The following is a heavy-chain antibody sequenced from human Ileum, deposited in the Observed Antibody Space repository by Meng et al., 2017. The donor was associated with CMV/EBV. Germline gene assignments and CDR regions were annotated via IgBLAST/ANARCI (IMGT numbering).Heavy chain of an antibody. D-gene: IGHD3-22*01. Sequence: GSISSDNWWSWVRQPPGKGLECIGEIYHSGNTNYNPSLKSRVTISIDKSKNQFSLKLSSMTAADTAVYYCARALSLGDSSVYRPFDYWGQGTLVTVSS. V-gene: IGHV4-4*02. J-gene: IGHJ4*02. CDR1: GSISSDNW. CDR2: IYHSGNT. CDR3: ARALSLGDSSVYRPFDY.